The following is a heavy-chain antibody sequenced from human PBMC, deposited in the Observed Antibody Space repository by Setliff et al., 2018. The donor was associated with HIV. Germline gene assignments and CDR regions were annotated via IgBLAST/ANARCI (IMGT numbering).Heavy chain of an antibody. CDR3: ARWGDTPTFYNFWSGYYFDY. D-gene: IGHD3-3*01. Sequence: GGSLRLSCAASAFTFNDHWMSWVRQAPGKGLEWVANIKQDGSEIYYVDSVKGRFTISRDNAEDSLYLQMNSLRAEDTAVYYCARWGDTPTFYNFWSGYYFDYWGRGALVTVSS. CDR1: AFTFNDHW. V-gene: IGHV3-7*01. CDR2: IKQDGSEI. J-gene: IGHJ4*02.